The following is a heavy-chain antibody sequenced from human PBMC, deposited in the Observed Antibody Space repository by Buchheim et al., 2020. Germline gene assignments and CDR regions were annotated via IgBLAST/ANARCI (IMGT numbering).Heavy chain of an antibody. D-gene: IGHD3-22*01. CDR2: IIPIFRRP. J-gene: IGHJ4*02. Sequence: QVQLVQSGAEVKKPGSSVKVSCKASGGTFSTSAISWVRQAPGQGPEWMGGIIPIFRRPNYAQKFQGRVTISADDSTRTGYMELRSLRSEDTAVYYCARGPDSNGFYYFYWGQGTL. CDR1: GGTFSTSA. CDR3: ARGPDSNGFYYFY. V-gene: IGHV1-69*01.